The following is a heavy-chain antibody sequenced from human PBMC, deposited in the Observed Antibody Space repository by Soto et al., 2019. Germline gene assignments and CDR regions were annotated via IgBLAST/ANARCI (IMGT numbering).Heavy chain of an antibody. CDR1: GYTFTSYD. D-gene: IGHD4-17*01. CDR2: MNPNSGNT. Sequence: ASVKVSCKASGYTFTSYDINWVRQAAGQGLEYLGWMNPNSGNTGYVQKFQGRVTMTRDTSISTAYMELSSLRSEDTAVYFCARGVKYGAYSRWFDPWGQGTLVTVSS. V-gene: IGHV1-8*01. J-gene: IGHJ5*02. CDR3: ARGVKYGAYSRWFDP.